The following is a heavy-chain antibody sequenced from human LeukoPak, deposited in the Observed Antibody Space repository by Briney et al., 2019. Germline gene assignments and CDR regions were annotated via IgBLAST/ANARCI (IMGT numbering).Heavy chain of an antibody. CDR3: AKWPEGAMNYFDY. Sequence: PGGSLRLSCAASGFTFTNHGLHWVRQAPGKGLEWVAVISYDEGKEYYADSVKGQFTISRDNSKNTVYLQMNALRAEDTALYYCAKWPEGAMNYFDYWGQGILVTVSS. CDR1: GFTFTNHG. D-gene: IGHD3-16*01. CDR2: ISYDEGKE. J-gene: IGHJ4*02. V-gene: IGHV3-30*18.